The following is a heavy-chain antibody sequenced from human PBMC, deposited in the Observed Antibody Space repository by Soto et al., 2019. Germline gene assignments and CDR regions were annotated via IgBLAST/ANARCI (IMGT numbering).Heavy chain of an antibody. CDR2: IYHSGST. CDR3: ARDYYDSSGTTVWRPSYSHFDY. V-gene: IGHV4-4*02. D-gene: IGHD3-22*01. Sequence: SETLSLTCAVSGGSISSSNWWSWVRQPPGKGLEWIGEIYHSGSTNYNPSLKSRVTISVDKSKYQFSLKLSSVTAADTAVYYCARDYYDSSGTTVWRPSYSHFDYWGQGTLVTVSS. CDR1: GGSISSSNW. J-gene: IGHJ4*02.